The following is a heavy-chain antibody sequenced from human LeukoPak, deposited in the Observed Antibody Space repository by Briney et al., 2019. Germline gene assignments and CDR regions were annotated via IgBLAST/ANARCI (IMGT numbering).Heavy chain of an antibody. J-gene: IGHJ6*02. Sequence: PSETLSLTCAVYGGPFSGYYWSWIRQPPGKGLEWIGEINHSGSSNYHPSLKSRVTISVDTSKNQFSLKLSSVTAAETAVYYCARVNQYYYYYGMDVWGQGTTVTVSS. CDR1: GGPFSGYY. CDR3: ARVNQYYYYYGMDV. CDR2: INHSGSS. V-gene: IGHV4-34*01. D-gene: IGHD1-14*01.